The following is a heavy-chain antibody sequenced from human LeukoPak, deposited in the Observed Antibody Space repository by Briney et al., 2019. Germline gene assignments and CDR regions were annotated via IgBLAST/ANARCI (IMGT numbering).Heavy chain of an antibody. CDR2: IRYDGSNK. D-gene: IGHD3-10*01. J-gene: IGHJ4*02. Sequence: GGSLRLSCAASGFTFSSYGMHWVRQAPGKGLEWVAFIRYDGSNKYYADSVKGRFTISRDNSKNTLYLQMNSLRAEDTAVYYCAKVGGSGSYSLYYFDYWGQGTLVTVSS. CDR3: AKVGGSGSYSLYYFDY. CDR1: GFTFSSYG. V-gene: IGHV3-30*02.